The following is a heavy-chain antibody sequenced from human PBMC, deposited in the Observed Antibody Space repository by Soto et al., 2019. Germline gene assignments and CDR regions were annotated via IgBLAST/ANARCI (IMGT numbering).Heavy chain of an antibody. V-gene: IGHV2-5*02. CDR3: AHSLYDYVWGTNWFDP. D-gene: IGHD3-16*01. J-gene: IGHJ5*02. Sequence: QITLKESGPPLVKPTQPLTLTCTFSGFSLSTSRVGVGWIRQPPGKALEWLALIYWDDDKRYSPSLKSRLTITKDTSKNQVVLTMTNMDPVDTATYYCAHSLYDYVWGTNWFDPWGQGTLVTVSS. CDR1: GFSLSTSRVG. CDR2: IYWDDDK.